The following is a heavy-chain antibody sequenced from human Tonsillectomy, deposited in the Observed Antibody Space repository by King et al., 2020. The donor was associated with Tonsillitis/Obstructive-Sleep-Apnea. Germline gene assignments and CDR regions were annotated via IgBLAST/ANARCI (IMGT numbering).Heavy chain of an antibody. CDR1: GYIFTRYA. CDR3: AREVYDCSGCTCQNWFDP. D-gene: IGHD2-15*01. Sequence: VQLVESGAEVKKPGASVKVSCKASGYIFTRYAITWVRQAPGQGLEWMGWISAYNGNTKYAQKFRGRVTMTTDTSTSTAYVELRSLRSDDTAVYYCAREVYDCSGCTCQNWFDPWGQGTLVTVSS. J-gene: IGHJ5*02. V-gene: IGHV1-18*01. CDR2: ISAYNGNT.